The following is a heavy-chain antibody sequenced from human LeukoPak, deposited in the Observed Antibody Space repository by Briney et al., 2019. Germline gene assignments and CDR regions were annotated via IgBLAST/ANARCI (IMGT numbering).Heavy chain of an antibody. CDR3: TRDGGSYFSLTDY. CDR1: GFTFGDYA. J-gene: IGHJ4*02. Sequence: GGSLRLSCTASGFTFGDYAMSWFRQAPGKGLGWVGFIRSKAYGGTTEYAASVKGRFTISRDDSKSIAYLQMNSLKTEDTAVYYCTRDGGSYFSLTDYWGQGTLVTVSS. D-gene: IGHD1-26*01. CDR2: IRSKAYGGTT. V-gene: IGHV3-49*03.